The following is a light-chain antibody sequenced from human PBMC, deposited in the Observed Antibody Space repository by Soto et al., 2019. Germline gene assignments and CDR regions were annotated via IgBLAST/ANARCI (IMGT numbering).Light chain of an antibody. CDR2: LGS. J-gene: IGKJ1*01. CDR1: QNLLHSDGFNY. CDR3: MQAIQTRT. Sequence: IVMTQSPLSLPVTPGEPASISCRSSQNLLHSDGFNYLDWYLQKPGQSPQLLIFLGSYRASGVPDRFSGSGSGTDFALRISRVEAEDVGVYYCMQAIQTRTLGPGPNVEIK. V-gene: IGKV2-28*01.